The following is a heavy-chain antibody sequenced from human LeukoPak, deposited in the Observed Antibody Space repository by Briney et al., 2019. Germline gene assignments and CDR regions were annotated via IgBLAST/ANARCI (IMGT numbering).Heavy chain of an antibody. J-gene: IGHJ6*03. V-gene: IGHV1-2*02. CDR1: GYTFTGYY. Sequence: ASVKVSCKASGYTFTGYYMHWVRQAPGQGLEWMGWINPNSGGTNYAQKFQGRVTMTRDTSISTAYMELSRLRSDDTAVYYCARDSGYDWGGFYYYYTDVWGKGTTVTVSS. CDR2: INPNSGGT. D-gene: IGHD5-12*01. CDR3: ARDSGYDWGGFYYYYTDV.